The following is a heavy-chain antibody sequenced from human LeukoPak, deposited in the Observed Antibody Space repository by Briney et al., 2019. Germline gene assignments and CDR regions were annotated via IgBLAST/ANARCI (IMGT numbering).Heavy chain of an antibody. D-gene: IGHD2-15*01. V-gene: IGHV4-61*01. CDR2: IYYSGST. CDR1: GGSVSSGSYY. CDR3: ARDPMAVAATLDAFDI. J-gene: IGHJ3*02. Sequence: SETLSLTCTVSGGSVSSGSYYWSWIRQPPGKGLEWIGYIYYSGSTNYNPSLKSRVTISVDTSKNQFSLKLSSVTAADTAVYYCARDPMAVAATLDAFDIWGQGTMVTVSP.